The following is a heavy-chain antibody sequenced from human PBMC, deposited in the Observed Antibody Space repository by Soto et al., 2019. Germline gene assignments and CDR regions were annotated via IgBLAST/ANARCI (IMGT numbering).Heavy chain of an antibody. J-gene: IGHJ4*02. CDR3: ARDGSGYDFWSGPYFFDY. V-gene: IGHV4-59*01. CDR1: GGSISTYY. D-gene: IGHD3-3*01. Sequence: SETLSLTCTVSGGSISTYYWSWIRQPQGKGLEWIGYIYYNGRTNYNPSLESRVTISLDTSKSQFSLKLSSVSAADTAVYYCARDGSGYDFWSGPYFFDYRGPGTLVTVSS. CDR2: IYYNGRT.